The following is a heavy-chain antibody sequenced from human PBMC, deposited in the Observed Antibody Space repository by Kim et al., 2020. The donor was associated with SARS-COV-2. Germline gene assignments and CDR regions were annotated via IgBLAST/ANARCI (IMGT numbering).Heavy chain of an antibody. CDR1: GYSFTSYW. CDR2: IYPGDSDT. J-gene: IGHJ5*02. V-gene: IGHV5-51*01. Sequence: GESLKISCKGSGYSFTSYWIGWVRQMPGKGLEWMGIIYPGDSDTRYSPSFQGQVTISADKSISTAYLQWSSLKASDTAMYYCARQMAYYDFWSGYIAPPQLHHNWFDPWGQGTLVTVSS. D-gene: IGHD3-3*01. CDR3: ARQMAYYDFWSGYIAPPQLHHNWFDP.